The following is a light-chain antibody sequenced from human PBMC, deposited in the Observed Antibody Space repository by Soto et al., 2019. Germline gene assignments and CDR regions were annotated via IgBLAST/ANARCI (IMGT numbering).Light chain of an antibody. V-gene: IGKV1-5*03. CDR1: QSIGSW. CDR3: QQYKA. Sequence: DIQMTQSPSTLSASVGHTATITCRASQSIGSWLACYQHKPGKAPKLLIYKASTLESGVPSRFSGSGSGTEFTLTISSLQPDDFATYYCQQYKAFGQGTKVDTK. CDR2: KAS. J-gene: IGKJ1*01.